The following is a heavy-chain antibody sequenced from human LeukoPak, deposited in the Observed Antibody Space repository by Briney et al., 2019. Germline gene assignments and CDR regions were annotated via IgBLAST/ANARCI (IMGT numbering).Heavy chain of an antibody. J-gene: IGHJ4*02. D-gene: IGHD1-1*01. V-gene: IGHV3-21*01. CDR3: ARDGGYDWNDEDY. CDR1: GFTFSSYS. Sequence: GGSLRLSCAASGFTFSSYSMNWVRQAPGKGLEWVSSISSSGTYVYYADSVKGRFTISRDNAKNSLYLQMNSLRDEDTAVYYCARDGGYDWNDEDYWGQGTLVTVSS. CDR2: ISSSGTYV.